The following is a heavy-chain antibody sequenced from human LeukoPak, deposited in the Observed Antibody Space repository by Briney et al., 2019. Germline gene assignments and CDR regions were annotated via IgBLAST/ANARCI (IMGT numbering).Heavy chain of an antibody. CDR2: INAGNGNT. CDR1: GYTFTSYA. J-gene: IGHJ5*02. Sequence: ASVKVSCKDSGYTFTSYAMHWVRQAPGQRLEWMGWINAGNGNTKYSQKLQGRVTITRDTSASTAYMELSSLRSEDTAVYYCARDLYYDFWSAHGWFDPWGQGTLVTVSS. D-gene: IGHD3-3*01. V-gene: IGHV1-3*01. CDR3: ARDLYYDFWSAHGWFDP.